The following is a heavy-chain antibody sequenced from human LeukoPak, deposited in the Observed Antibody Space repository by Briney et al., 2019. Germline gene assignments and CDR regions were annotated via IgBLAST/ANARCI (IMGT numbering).Heavy chain of an antibody. CDR1: GFNFRDYY. J-gene: IGHJ4*02. Sequence: KTGGSLRLSCAASGFNFRDYYMSWIRQAPGKGLEWVSYISSSGSTIYYADSVKGRFTISRDNAKNSLYLQMNSLRAEDTAVYYCARETMVRGVTHDYWGQGTLVTVSS. CDR2: ISSSGSTI. D-gene: IGHD3-10*01. V-gene: IGHV3-11*01. CDR3: ARETMVRGVTHDY.